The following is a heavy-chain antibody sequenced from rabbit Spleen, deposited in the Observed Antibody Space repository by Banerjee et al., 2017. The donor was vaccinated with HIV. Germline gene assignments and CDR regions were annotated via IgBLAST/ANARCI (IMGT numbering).Heavy chain of an antibody. Sequence: QEQLEESGGGLVKPQGSLTLTCKASGFSFNDYYVFCWVRQAPGKGLEWIACIYAGSTYYASWAKGRFTISKTSSTTVTLQVTSLTAADTATYFCARDLAGVIGWNFSLWGPGTLVTVS. CDR3: ARDLAGVIGWNFSL. CDR1: GFSFNDYYV. J-gene: IGHJ4*01. CDR2: IYAGST. V-gene: IGHV1S45*01. D-gene: IGHD4-1*01.